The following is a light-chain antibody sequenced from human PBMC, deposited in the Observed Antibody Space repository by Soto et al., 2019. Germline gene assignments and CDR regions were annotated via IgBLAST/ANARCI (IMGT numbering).Light chain of an antibody. J-gene: IGKJ3*01. Sequence: DIQMTQSPSTLSASVGDRVTITCRASPSISNWLAWYQQKPGKAPKLLIYKASSLESGVPSRFSGSGSGTEFTLTISSLQPDDFATYYCQQYNNSFGPGTKVDIK. V-gene: IGKV1-5*03. CDR2: KAS. CDR3: QQYNNS. CDR1: PSISNW.